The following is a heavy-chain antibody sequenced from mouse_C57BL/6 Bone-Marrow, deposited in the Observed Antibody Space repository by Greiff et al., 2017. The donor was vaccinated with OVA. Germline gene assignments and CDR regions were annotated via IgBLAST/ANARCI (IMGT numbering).Heavy chain of an antibody. CDR3: ARRIWYYGSSDVAWVY. CDR1: GYTFTSYG. D-gene: IGHD1-1*01. V-gene: IGHV1-81*01. CDR2: IYPRSGNT. Sequence: VQLKESGAELARPGASVKLSCKASGYTFTSYGISWVKQRTGQGLEWIGEIYPRSGNTYYNEKFKGKATLTADKSSSTAYMELRSLTSEDSAVYFCARRIWYYGSSDVAWVYWGQGTLVTVSA. J-gene: IGHJ3*01.